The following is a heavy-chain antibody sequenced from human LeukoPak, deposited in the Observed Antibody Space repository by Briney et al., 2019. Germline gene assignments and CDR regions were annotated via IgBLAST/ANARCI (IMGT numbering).Heavy chain of an antibody. V-gene: IGHV1-8*01. CDR1: GYTFTSYD. D-gene: IGHD3-9*01. CDR3: ARAHYDILTGYFSYYYYGTDV. CDR2: MNPNSGNT. J-gene: IGHJ6*02. Sequence: ASVKVSCKASGYTFTSYDINWVRQATGQGLEWMGWMNPNSGNTGYAQKFQGRVTMTRNTSISTAYMELSSLRSEDTAVYYCARAHYDILTGYFSYYYYGTDVWGQGTTVTVSS.